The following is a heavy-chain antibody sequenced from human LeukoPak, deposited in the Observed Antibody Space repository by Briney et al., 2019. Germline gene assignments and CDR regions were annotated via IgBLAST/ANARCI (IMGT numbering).Heavy chain of an antibody. J-gene: IGHJ4*02. CDR2: INHSGST. V-gene: IGHV4-39*07. CDR1: GGSISSSSYY. Sequence: SETLSLTCTVSGGSISSSSYYWGWIRQPPGKGLEWIGEINHSGSTNYNPSLKSRVTISVDTSKNQFSLKLSSVTAADTAVYYCARSDYDFWSGYYTEWGQGTLVTVSS. D-gene: IGHD3-3*01. CDR3: ARSDYDFWSGYYTE.